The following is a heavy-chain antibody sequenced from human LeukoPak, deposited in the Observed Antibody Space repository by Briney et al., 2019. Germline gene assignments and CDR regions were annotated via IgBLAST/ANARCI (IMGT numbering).Heavy chain of an antibody. CDR2: ISSSGSTI. D-gene: IGHD1-20*01. V-gene: IGHV3-48*03. Sequence: GGSLRLSCAASGFTFSSYEMNWVRQAPGKGLEWVSYISSSGSTIYYADSVKGRSTISRDNAKNSLYLQMNSLRAEDTAVYYCARNNWNDINCFDYWGQGTLVTVSS. CDR3: ARNNWNDINCFDY. J-gene: IGHJ4*02. CDR1: GFTFSSYE.